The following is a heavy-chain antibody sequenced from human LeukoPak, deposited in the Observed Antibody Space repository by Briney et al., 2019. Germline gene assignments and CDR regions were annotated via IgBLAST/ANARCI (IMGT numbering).Heavy chain of an antibody. D-gene: IGHD3-22*01. Sequence: SVKVSCKASGGAFSSYTINWVRQAPGQGLEWMGGIIPVFGTANYVQKFQGRVTITADESTSTAYMELSSLRSEDTAVYYCARPAGPYYYDSSGYTTAFDIWGQGTMVTVSS. CDR3: ARPAGPYYYDSSGYTTAFDI. CDR2: IIPVFGTA. J-gene: IGHJ3*02. V-gene: IGHV1-69*13. CDR1: GGAFSSYT.